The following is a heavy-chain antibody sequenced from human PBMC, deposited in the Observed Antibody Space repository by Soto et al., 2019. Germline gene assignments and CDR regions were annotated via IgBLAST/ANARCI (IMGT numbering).Heavy chain of an antibody. Sequence: GGSLRLSCAASGFTFSSYSMNWVRQAPGKGLEWVSYISSSSSTIYYADSVKGRFTISRDNAKNSLYLQMNSLRDEDTAVYYCARDAPPDVDTAMFSFDYWGQGTLVTVSS. CDR3: ARDAPPDVDTAMFSFDY. D-gene: IGHD5-18*01. CDR2: ISSSSSTI. V-gene: IGHV3-48*02. J-gene: IGHJ4*02. CDR1: GFTFSSYS.